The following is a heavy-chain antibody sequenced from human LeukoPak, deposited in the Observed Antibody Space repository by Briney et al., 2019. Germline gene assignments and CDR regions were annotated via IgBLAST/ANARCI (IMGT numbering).Heavy chain of an antibody. CDR3: AREKDTALAVDY. V-gene: IGHV3-53*01. D-gene: IGHD5-18*01. CDR2: IYSGGST. CDR1: GFTVSSNY. Sequence: GGSLRLSCAASGFTVSSNYMSWVRQAPGKGLEWASVIYSGGSTYYADSVKGRFTISRDNAKNSLYLQMNSLRAEDTAVYYCAREKDTALAVDYWGQGTLVTVSS. J-gene: IGHJ4*02.